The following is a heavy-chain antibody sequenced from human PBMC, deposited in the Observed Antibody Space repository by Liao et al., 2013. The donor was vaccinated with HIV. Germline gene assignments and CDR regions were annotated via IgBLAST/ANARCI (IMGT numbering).Heavy chain of an antibody. CDR1: ADSLSTHY. CDR3: AREEWELPDYSYYMDV. J-gene: IGHJ6*03. CDR2: IFYSGST. V-gene: IGHV4-59*11. D-gene: IGHD1-26*01. Sequence: QVQLQESGPGLVRPSETLSLNCTVSADSLSTHYWSWVRQSPQKGLEWIGYIFYSGSTNYNPSLKSRVTISVDTAKRQVSLKVKSVSGADTAVYYCAREEWELPDYSYYMDVWGKGTTVTVSS.